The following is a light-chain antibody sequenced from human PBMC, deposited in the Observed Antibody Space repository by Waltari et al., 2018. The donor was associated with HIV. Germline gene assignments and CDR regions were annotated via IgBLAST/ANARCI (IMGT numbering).Light chain of an antibody. CDR2: SNN. Sequence: QSVLTQPPSASGTPGQRVTISCSGGSSNIGSNTVNWYQQLPGTAPKLLIYSNNQRPSGVPDRFSGSKSGTSASLAISGLQSEDEADYYCVAWVDSLNGWVFGGGTKLTVL. CDR3: VAWVDSLNGWV. J-gene: IGLJ3*02. V-gene: IGLV1-44*01. CDR1: SSNIGSNT.